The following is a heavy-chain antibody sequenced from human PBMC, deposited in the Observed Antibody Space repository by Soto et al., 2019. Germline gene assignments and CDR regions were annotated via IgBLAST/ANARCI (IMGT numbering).Heavy chain of an antibody. Sequence: SETLSLTCTISGGSISSYYWSWIRQPPGKGLEWIGYIYNSGSTNYNPSLKSRVTISVDTSKNQFSLKLSSVTAADTAVYYCARGSTGYSSSWYRYWGQGTLVTVSS. CDR1: GGSISSYY. V-gene: IGHV4-59*08. D-gene: IGHD6-13*01. CDR2: IYNSGST. J-gene: IGHJ4*02. CDR3: ARGSTGYSSSWYRY.